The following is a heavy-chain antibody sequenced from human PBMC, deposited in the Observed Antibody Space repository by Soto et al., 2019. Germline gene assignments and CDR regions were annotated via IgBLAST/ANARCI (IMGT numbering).Heavy chain of an antibody. CDR3: ARDAKIQLWTYYYYTMDV. J-gene: IGHJ6*02. V-gene: IGHV3-33*01. CDR1: EFAFSSHA. Sequence: QVQLVESGGGVVQPGGSLRLSCAASEFAFSSHAMHWVRQAPGKGLEWVAVIWHDGSVKYYLDSVKGRFTISRDNSKNTLSLEMSSLRHEDTAVYYCARDAKIQLWTYYYYTMDVWGQGTTVTVSS. CDR2: IWHDGSVK. D-gene: IGHD5-18*01.